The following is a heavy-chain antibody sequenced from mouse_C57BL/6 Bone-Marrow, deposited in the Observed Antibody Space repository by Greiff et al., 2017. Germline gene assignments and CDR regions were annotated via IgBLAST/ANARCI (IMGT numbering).Heavy chain of an antibody. CDR2: IYPGSGNT. Sequence: VQLQQSGAELVRPGASVKLSCKASGYTFTDYYINWVKQRPGQGLEWIARIYPGSGNTYYNEKFKGKATLTAEKSSSTAYMQLSSLTSEDSAVSFCARGGIPVCYWGQGATLTVSS. CDR1: GYTFTDYY. J-gene: IGHJ2*01. V-gene: IGHV1-76*01. CDR3: ARGGIPVCY. D-gene: IGHD1-1*02.